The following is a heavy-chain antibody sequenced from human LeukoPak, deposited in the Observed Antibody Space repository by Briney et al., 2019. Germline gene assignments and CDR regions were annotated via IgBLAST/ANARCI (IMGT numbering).Heavy chain of an antibody. CDR1: GFTFSSYA. Sequence: GGSLRLSCAASGFTFSSYAMSWVRQAPGKGLEWVSAISGSGGSTYYADSVKGRFTISRDNSKNTLYLQMNSLRAEDTAVYYCAKRLNYDILTGYYFISPGAFDIWGQGTMVTVSS. CDR2: ISGSGGST. V-gene: IGHV3-23*01. CDR3: AKRLNYDILTGYYFISPGAFDI. J-gene: IGHJ3*02. D-gene: IGHD3-9*01.